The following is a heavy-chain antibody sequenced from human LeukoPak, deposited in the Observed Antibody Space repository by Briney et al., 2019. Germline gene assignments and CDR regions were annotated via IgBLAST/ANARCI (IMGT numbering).Heavy chain of an antibody. CDR2: IYTSGST. CDR1: GGSISSYY. V-gene: IGHV4-4*07. CDR3: ARDCSSTSCLRRAFDI. D-gene: IGHD2-2*01. J-gene: IGHJ3*02. Sequence: SETLSLTCTVSGGSISSYYWSWIRQPAGKGLEWIGRIYTSGSTNYNPSLKSRVTTSVDTSKNQFSLKLSSVTAADTAVYYCARDCSSTSCLRRAFDIWGQGTMVTVSS.